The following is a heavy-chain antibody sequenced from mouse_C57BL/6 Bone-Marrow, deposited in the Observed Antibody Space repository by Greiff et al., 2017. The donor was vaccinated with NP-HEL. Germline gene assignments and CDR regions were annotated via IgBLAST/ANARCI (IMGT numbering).Heavy chain of an antibody. J-gene: IGHJ2*01. V-gene: IGHV1-80*01. CDR2: IYPGDGDT. CDR3: ARSGIYDVDYASDY. D-gene: IGHD2-3*01. Sequence: QVQLQQSGAELVKPGASVKISCKASGYAFSSYWMNWVKQRPGKGLEWIGQIYPGDGDTNYNGKFKGKATLTADKSSSTAYMQLSSLTSEDSAVYFCARSGIYDVDYASDYWGQGTTLTVSS. CDR1: GYAFSSYW.